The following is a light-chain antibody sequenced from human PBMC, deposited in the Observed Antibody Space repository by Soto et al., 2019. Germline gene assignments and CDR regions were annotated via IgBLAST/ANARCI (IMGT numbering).Light chain of an antibody. CDR3: QQNNNWPRT. CDR2: GAS. Sequence: EIVMTQSPATLSVSPGERATLSCRASQSVSSNLAWYQQKPGLAPRLLIYGASTRATGIPARFSGSGSGTEFTLTISSLQSEDVAVYYCQQNNNWPRTFGQGTKVEIK. CDR1: QSVSSN. J-gene: IGKJ1*01. V-gene: IGKV3-15*01.